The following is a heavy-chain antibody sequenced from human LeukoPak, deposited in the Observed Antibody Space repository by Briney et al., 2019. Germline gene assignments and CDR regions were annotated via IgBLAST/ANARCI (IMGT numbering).Heavy chain of an antibody. CDR1: GYTFTGSY. D-gene: IGHD2-2*01. CDR3: ARVFSTSTSSLDY. J-gene: IGHJ4*02. Sequence: ASVTVSCKASGYTFTGSYIHWLRQAPGQGLEWMGWINPNSGGTNYAQKFQGRVIMTRDTSISTAYMELSRLGSDDTAVYYCARVFSTSTSSLDYWGQGTLVTVSS. V-gene: IGHV1-2*02. CDR2: INPNSGGT.